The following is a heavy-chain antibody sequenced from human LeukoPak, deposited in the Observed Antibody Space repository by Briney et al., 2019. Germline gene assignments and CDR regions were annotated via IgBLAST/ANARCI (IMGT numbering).Heavy chain of an antibody. V-gene: IGHV1-8*01. CDR1: GYTFTTYD. D-gene: IGHD7-27*01. Sequence: ASVKVSCKASGYTFTTYDINWVRQATGQGFEWLGWMSPNSGNTGYAQKFQGRVTMTRSTSMSTAYMELSSLKSEDTAVYYCTRGSPNWGYDFWGQGTLVTISS. CDR3: TRGSPNWGYDF. J-gene: IGHJ4*02. CDR2: MSPNSGNT.